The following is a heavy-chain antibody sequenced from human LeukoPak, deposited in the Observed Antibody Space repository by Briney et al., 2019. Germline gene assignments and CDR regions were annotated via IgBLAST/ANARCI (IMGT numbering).Heavy chain of an antibody. D-gene: IGHD6-6*01. J-gene: IGHJ6*03. Sequence: PSETLSLTCTVSGGSISSYYWSWIRQPAGKGLEWIGRIYTSGSTNYNPSLKSRVTISVDKSKNQFSLKLSSVTAADTAVYYCARDRDPDQCSSSSGVYYYYMDIWGKGTTVTVSS. V-gene: IGHV4-4*07. CDR2: IYTSGST. CDR1: GGSISSYY. CDR3: ARDRDPDQCSSSSGVYYYYMDI.